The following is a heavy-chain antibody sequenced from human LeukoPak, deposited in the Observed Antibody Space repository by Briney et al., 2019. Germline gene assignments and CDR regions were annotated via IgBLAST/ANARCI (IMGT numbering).Heavy chain of an antibody. CDR1: GYTFTRYY. Sequence: ASVKVSCKASGYTFTRYYMHWVRQAPGQGLEWMGIISPSGASTSYAQKFQGRVTMTRDTSTSTAYMELSSLRSEDTAVYYCARGLSKLPRNKKDNWFDPWGQGTLVTVSS. CDR3: ARGLSKLPRNKKDNWFDP. CDR2: ISPSGAST. D-gene: IGHD2-15*01. J-gene: IGHJ5*02. V-gene: IGHV1-46*01.